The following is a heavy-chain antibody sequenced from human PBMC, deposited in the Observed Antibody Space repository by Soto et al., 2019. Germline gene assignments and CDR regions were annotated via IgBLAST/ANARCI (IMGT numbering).Heavy chain of an antibody. CDR1: GGTFSSYA. J-gene: IGHJ1*01. Sequence: QVQLVQSGAEVKKPGSSVKVSCKASGGTFSSYAISWVRQAPGQGLEWMGGIIPIFGTANYAQKFQGRVTITADESTRTAYMELSSLRSEDTAVYYCASDLACSSCNSPAEYFQHWGQGTVVTVSS. CDR3: ASDLACSSCNSPAEYFQH. CDR2: IIPIFGTA. D-gene: IGHD6-13*01. V-gene: IGHV1-69*12.